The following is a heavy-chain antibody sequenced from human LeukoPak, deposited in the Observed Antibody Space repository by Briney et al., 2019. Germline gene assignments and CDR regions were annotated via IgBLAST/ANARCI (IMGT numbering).Heavy chain of an antibody. CDR3: ARVPYYYDSSGSPRAQNYFDY. V-gene: IGHV4-61*08. Sequence: PSETLSLTCIVSGGSISSGGYYWSWIRQHPGKGLEWIGYIYYSGSTYYNPSLKSRVTISVDTSKNQFSLKLSSVTAADTAVYYCARVPYYYDSSGSPRAQNYFDYWGQGTLVTVSS. CDR1: GGSISSGGYY. D-gene: IGHD3-22*01. J-gene: IGHJ4*02. CDR2: IYYSGST.